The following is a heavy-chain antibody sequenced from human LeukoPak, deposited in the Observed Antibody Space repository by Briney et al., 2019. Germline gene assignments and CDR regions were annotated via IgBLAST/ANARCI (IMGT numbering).Heavy chain of an antibody. J-gene: IGHJ4*02. V-gene: IGHV1-2*04. D-gene: IGHD2-15*01. CDR3: AGVSAIVVVVAAILYFDY. CDR1: GYTLTGYY. CDR2: INPNSGGT. Sequence: GASVKVSCRASGYTLTGYYMHWVRQAPGQGLEWMGWINPNSGGTNYAQKFQGWVTMTRDTSISTAYMELSRLRSDDTAVYYCAGVSAIVVVVAAILYFDYWGQGTLVTVSS.